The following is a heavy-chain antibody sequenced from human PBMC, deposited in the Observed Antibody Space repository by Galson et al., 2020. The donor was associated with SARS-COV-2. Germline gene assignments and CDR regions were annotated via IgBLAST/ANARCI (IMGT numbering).Heavy chain of an antibody. CDR1: GASISSGGYY. J-gene: IGHJ4*02. CDR2: IYYRGST. V-gene: IGHV4-31*03. Sequence: SETMSLTCTVSGASISSGGYYWTWTRQHPGKGLEWIGYIYYRGSTFYNPALKSRLTMSVDASKNQLSLKLRSATAADTAVYYCATDGKDSSGYYLDNWGQGTLVTVSS. D-gene: IGHD3-22*01. CDR3: ATDGKDSSGYYLDN.